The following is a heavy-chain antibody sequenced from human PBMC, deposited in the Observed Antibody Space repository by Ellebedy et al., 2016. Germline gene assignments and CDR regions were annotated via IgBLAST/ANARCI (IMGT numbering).Heavy chain of an antibody. V-gene: IGHV4-30-4*01. D-gene: IGHD4-23*01. CDR3: ARDDYGGDRGIDT. CDR2: IYYDGST. Sequence: SETLSLTXTVSGGSINSGDHYWSWIRQPPGKGLEWMAYIYYDGSTYYNPSLESPVIISIDTSKNQFSLKLNSVTAADTAVYYCARDDYGGDRGIDTWGQGILVTVSS. J-gene: IGHJ5*02. CDR1: GGSINSGDHY.